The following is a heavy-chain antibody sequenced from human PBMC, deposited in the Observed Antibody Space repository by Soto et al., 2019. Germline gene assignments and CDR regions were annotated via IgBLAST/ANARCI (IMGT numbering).Heavy chain of an antibody. J-gene: IGHJ5*02. V-gene: IGHV1-69*06. Sequence: QVQLVQSGAEVKKPGSSVKVSCKAFGGTFSTYAISWVRQAPGQGLEWMGGIIPIFGTTNYARKFQGRVAITADKSTSTAYMEWSSVRSEDTALYYCAKRRGYSNGFENWFDPWGQGTLVTVSS. D-gene: IGHD5-18*01. CDR1: GGTFSTYA. CDR2: IIPIFGTT. CDR3: AKRRGYSNGFENWFDP.